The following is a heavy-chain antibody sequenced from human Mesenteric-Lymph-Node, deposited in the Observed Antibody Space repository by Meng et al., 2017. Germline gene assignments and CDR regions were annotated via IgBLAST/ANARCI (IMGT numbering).Heavy chain of an antibody. J-gene: IGHJ6*02. CDR2: IIPIFGTA. CDR1: GGTFSSYA. D-gene: IGHD6-19*01. V-gene: IGHV1-69*13. CDR3: ARPDSSGWYGGNYYYGMDV. Sequence: SLKVSCKASGGTFSSYAISWVRQAPGQGLEWMGGIIPIFGTANYAQKFQGRVTITADESTSTAYMELSSLRSEDTAVYYCARPDSSGWYGGNYYYGMDVWGQGTTVTVSS.